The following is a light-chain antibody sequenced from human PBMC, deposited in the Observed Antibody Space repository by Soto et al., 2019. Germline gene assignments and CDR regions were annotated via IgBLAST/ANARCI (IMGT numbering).Light chain of an antibody. Sequence: EIVLTQSPDTLSLSPGERATLSCRASQSVSNNYLAWYQQKPGQAPRLLIYDASSRATGIPDRFSGSGSGTDFTLTISRLESEDFAVYYCQYYGTSPILTFGPGTKVDL. CDR1: QSVSNNY. V-gene: IGKV3-20*01. J-gene: IGKJ3*01. CDR3: QYYGTSPILT. CDR2: DAS.